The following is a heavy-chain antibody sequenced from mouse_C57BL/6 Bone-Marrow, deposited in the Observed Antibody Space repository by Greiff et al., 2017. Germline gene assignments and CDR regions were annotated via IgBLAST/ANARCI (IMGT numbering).Heavy chain of an antibody. J-gene: IGHJ4*01. CDR3: TFYDYGQGDY. D-gene: IGHD2-4*01. CDR2: IDPENGDT. CDR1: GFNIKDDY. V-gene: IGHV14-4*01. Sequence: VQLQQSGAELVRPGASVKLSCTASGFNIKDDYMHWVKQRPEQGLEWIGWIDPENGDTEYASKFQGKATITADTSSNTAYLQLSSLTSEDTAVYYCTFYDYGQGDYWGQGTAVTVSS.